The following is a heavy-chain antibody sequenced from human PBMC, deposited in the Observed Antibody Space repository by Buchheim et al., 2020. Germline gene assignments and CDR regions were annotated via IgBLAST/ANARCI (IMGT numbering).Heavy chain of an antibody. CDR1: GFTFSGYW. J-gene: IGHJ4*02. D-gene: IGHD3-10*01. CDR2: INSDGTT. CDR3: ARGYYYGFDY. Sequence: EVQLVESGGGFVQPGGSLRLSCAASGFTFSGYWMHWVRQAPGKGLVWVSRINSDGTTTHADSVKGRFTISRDNAKNPLYLQMNSLRAEDTAVYYCARGYYYGFDYWGQGAL. V-gene: IGHV3-74*01.